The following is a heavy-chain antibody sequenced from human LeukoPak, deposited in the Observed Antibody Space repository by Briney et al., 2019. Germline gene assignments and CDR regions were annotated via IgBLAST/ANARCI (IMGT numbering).Heavy chain of an antibody. Sequence: SETLSLTCAVYGGSFSGYYWSWIRQPPGKGLEWIGEINHSGSTNYNASLKSRVTISVDTSKNQFSLRLSSVTAADTAVYYCARGRTFDNWGQGTLVTVSS. CDR1: GGSFSGYY. V-gene: IGHV4-34*01. J-gene: IGHJ4*02. CDR2: INHSGST. CDR3: ARGRTFDN.